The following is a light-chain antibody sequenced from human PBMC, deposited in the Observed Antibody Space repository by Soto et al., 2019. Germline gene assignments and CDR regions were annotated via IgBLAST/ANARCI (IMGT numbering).Light chain of an antibody. Sequence: QSALTQPASVSGSPGQTITISCTGTSSDVGGYNYVSWYQQHPGKAPKLMIYEVSNRPSGVSNRFSGSKSGNTASLTISGLQAEDEADYYCSSYTSSSTRGFGGGTQLPVL. CDR3: SSYTSSSTRG. CDR2: EVS. V-gene: IGLV2-14*01. J-gene: IGLJ3*02. CDR1: SSDVGGYNY.